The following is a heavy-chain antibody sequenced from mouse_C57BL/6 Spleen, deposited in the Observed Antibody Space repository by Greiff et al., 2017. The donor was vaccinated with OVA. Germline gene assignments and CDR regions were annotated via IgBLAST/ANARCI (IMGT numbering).Heavy chain of an antibody. J-gene: IGHJ1*03. CDR3: ARDGNYGDFDV. V-gene: IGHV1-61*01. Sequence: QVQLQQPGAELVRPGSSVKLSCKASGYTFTSYWMDWVKQRPGQGLEWIGNIYPSDSETHYNQKFKDKATLTVDKSSSTAYMQLSSLTSEDSAVYYCARDGNYGDFDVWGTGTTVTVSS. CDR2: IYPSDSET. D-gene: IGHD2-1*01. CDR1: GYTFTSYW.